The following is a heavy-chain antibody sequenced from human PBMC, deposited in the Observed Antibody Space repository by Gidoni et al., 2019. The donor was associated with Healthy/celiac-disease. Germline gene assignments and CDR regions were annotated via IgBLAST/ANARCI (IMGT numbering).Heavy chain of an antibody. V-gene: IGHV4-39*01. Sequence: QLQLQESGPGLVKPSETLSLTCTVSGGPISSSSYYWGWIRQPPGKGLEWIGSIYYSGSTYYNPSLKSRVTISVDTSKNQFSLKLSSVTAADTAVYYCARWVTAVATLGGNAFDIWGQGTMVTVSS. CDR2: IYYSGST. CDR1: GGPISSSSYY. D-gene: IGHD6-19*01. J-gene: IGHJ3*02. CDR3: ARWVTAVATLGGNAFDI.